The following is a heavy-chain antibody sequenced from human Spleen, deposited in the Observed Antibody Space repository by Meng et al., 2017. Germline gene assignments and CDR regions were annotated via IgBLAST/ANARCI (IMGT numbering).Heavy chain of an antibody. CDR1: GGSISSSSYY. V-gene: IGHV4-39*07. Sequence: QLQLQESGPGLVKPSETLSLTCTVSGGSISSSSYYWGWIRQPPGKGLEWIGTIYYSGSTYYNPSLKSRVTISVDTSKNQFSLKLSSVTAADTAVYYCVRFSTSPDWFDPWGQGTLVTVSS. J-gene: IGHJ5*02. CDR3: VRFSTSPDWFDP. CDR2: IYYSGST. D-gene: IGHD2-2*01.